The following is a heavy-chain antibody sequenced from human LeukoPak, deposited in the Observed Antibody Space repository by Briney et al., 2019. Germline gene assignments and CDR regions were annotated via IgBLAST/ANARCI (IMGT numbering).Heavy chain of an antibody. Sequence: GGSLRLSCAASGFTFSRNGMHWVRQAPGKGLEWVAFIRYDGSNEYYADSMKGRFTISRDTSKNTLYLQMNSLRAEDTAVYYCAKDREGIVVVPAAYYFDYWGQGTLVTVSS. CDR1: GFTFSRNG. J-gene: IGHJ4*02. CDR2: IRYDGSNE. V-gene: IGHV3-30*02. D-gene: IGHD2-2*01. CDR3: AKDREGIVVVPAAYYFDY.